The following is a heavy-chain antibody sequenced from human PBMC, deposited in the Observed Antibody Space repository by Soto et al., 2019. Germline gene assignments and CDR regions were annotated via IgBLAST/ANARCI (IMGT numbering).Heavy chain of an antibody. D-gene: IGHD3-22*01. CDR1: GLSLSDARRG. V-gene: IGHV2-26*01. Sequence: DPLTLTCTVSGLSLSDARRGVSWIRQPPGKALEWLAHIFSVVEKSYNTSLRTRLTISTDTSRSQVVLTLTNMDPVDTATYYCARTLRHDYSGYYATMYYCSDYCRQGTLFTVPP. CDR3: ARTLRHDYSGYYATMYYCSDY. J-gene: IGHJ4*02. CDR2: IFSVVEK.